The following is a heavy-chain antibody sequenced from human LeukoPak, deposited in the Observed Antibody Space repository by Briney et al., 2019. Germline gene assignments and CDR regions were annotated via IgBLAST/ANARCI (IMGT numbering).Heavy chain of an antibody. Sequence: GGSLRLSCAASGFTFSRYSMKWVRQAPGKGLEWVSYISSRRSTIYYADSVKGRFTISRENAKKSLYLQMNRLRAADAAVYYCARDGGYYYDSSGQDYWGQGTLVTVSS. J-gene: IGHJ4*02. CDR3: ARDGGYYYDSSGQDY. V-gene: IGHV3-48*01. D-gene: IGHD3-22*01. CDR1: GFTFSRYS. CDR2: ISSRRSTI.